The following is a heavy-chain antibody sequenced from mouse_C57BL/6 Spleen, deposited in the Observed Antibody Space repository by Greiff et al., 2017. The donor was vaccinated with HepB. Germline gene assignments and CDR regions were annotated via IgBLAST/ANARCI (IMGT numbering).Heavy chain of an antibody. D-gene: IGHD2-4*01. CDR2: IWSGGGT. V-gene: IGHV2-2*01. Sequence: VQLQQSGPGLVQPSQSLSITCTVSGFSLTSYGVHWVRQSPGKGLEWLGVIWSGGGTDYNAAFISRLSISKDNSKSQVFFKMNSLQADDTAIYYCARNYYDYVYFDYWGQGTTLTVSS. J-gene: IGHJ2*01. CDR3: ARNYYDYVYFDY. CDR1: GFSLTSYG.